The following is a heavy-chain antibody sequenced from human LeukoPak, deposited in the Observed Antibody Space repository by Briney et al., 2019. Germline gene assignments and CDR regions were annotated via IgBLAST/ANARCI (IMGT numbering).Heavy chain of an antibody. CDR2: ISGDSTDI. Sequence: GGSLRLSCATSGFAFKNYAMNWVRQTPGKGLEWVSSISGDSTDIYYANSVMGRSTISRDNAKNSLFLQINSLRAEDTAIYYCARRGYSDSSGYDYWGQGTLVTVSS. CDR1: GFAFKNYA. V-gene: IGHV3-21*01. J-gene: IGHJ4*02. D-gene: IGHD3-22*01. CDR3: ARRGYSDSSGYDY.